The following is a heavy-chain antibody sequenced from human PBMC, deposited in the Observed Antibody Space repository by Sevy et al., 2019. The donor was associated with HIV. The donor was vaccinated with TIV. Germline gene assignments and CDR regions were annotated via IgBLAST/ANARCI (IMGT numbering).Heavy chain of an antibody. J-gene: IGHJ4*02. CDR2: ISYDGSNK. V-gene: IGHV3-30*04. Sequence: GGSLRLSCAASGFTFSSYAMHWVRQAPGKGLEWVAVISYDGSNKYYADSVKGRFTISRDNSKNTLYLQMNSLRVEDTAVYFCARDGKAWDLLNYWGQGTLVTVSS. D-gene: IGHD1-26*01. CDR3: ARDGKAWDLLNY. CDR1: GFTFSSYA.